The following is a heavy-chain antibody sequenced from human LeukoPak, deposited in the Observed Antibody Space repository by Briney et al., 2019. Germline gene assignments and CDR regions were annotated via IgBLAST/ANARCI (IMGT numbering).Heavy chain of an antibody. Sequence: PGGSLRLSCAASGFTFSTYWMHWVRQAPGKGLVLVSRINSYGFTTNYADSVQGRFTISRDNTKNTLYLQMNSLRPEDTAVYYCRSGMSVASTRGYFVLWGQGPLVTVSS. D-gene: IGHD6-19*01. V-gene: IGHV3-74*01. CDR1: GFTFSTYW. J-gene: IGHJ4*02. CDR2: INSYGFTT. CDR3: RSGMSVASTRGYFVL.